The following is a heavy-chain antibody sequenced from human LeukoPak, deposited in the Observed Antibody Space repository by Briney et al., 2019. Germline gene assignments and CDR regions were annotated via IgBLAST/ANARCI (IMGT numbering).Heavy chain of an antibody. Sequence: PGGSLKLSCAASGFTFSGSAMHWVRQASGKGLEWVGRIRSKANSYATAYAASVKGRFTISRDDSKNTAYLQMNSLKTEDTAVYYCTATRPGTTSPFDPWGQGTLVSVSS. V-gene: IGHV3-73*01. J-gene: IGHJ5*02. D-gene: IGHD1-14*01. CDR1: GFTFSGSA. CDR2: IRSKANSYAT. CDR3: TATRPGTTSPFDP.